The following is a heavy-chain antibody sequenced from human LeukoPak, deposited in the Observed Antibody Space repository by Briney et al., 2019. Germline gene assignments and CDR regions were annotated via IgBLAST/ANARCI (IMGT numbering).Heavy chain of an antibody. Sequence: GGSLRLSCAASGFTFSTYAMHWVRQAPGKGLEWVAVVSHDESNKYYADSVKGRFTISRDNSKNTLYLQMNSLRAEDTAVYYCAKDAGQLAFDYWGQGTLVTVSS. CDR1: GFTFSTYA. CDR2: VSHDESNK. V-gene: IGHV3-30*04. CDR3: AKDAGQLAFDY. D-gene: IGHD6-6*01. J-gene: IGHJ4*02.